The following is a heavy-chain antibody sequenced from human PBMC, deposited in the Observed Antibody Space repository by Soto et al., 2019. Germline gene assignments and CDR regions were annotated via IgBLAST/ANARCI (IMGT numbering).Heavy chain of an antibody. J-gene: IGHJ4*02. CDR3: ARVSTTAKSFEY. D-gene: IGHD4-17*01. Sequence: GGSLRLSCAASGFTLSTNYMSWVRQAPGKGLEWVSVLYTGGSTYYADSVKGRFTISRXXXKXXLXLQXXNXXAEXTAVYYCARVSTTAKSFEYWGQGTLVTVSS. CDR1: GFTLSTNY. CDR2: LYTGGST. V-gene: IGHV3-53*01.